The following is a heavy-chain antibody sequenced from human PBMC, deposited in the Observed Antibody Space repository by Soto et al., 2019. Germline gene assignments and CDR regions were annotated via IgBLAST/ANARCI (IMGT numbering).Heavy chain of an antibody. J-gene: IGHJ3*02. Sequence: SQTLSLTCAISGDSVSRNSAAWNWSRQSPSRGLEWLGRTYYRSKWNNAYARSVKSLNHINPETCNNQFSQQLNSVTPEDTAVYYCARDPCEDAFDIWGQGTMVTVSS. D-gene: IGHD2-21*01. V-gene: IGHV6-1*01. CDR3: ARDPCEDAFDI. CDR2: TYYRSKWNN. CDR1: GDSVSRNSAA.